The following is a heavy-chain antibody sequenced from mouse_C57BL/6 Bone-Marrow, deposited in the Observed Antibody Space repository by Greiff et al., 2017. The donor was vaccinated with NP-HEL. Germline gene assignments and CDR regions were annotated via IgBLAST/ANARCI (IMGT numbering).Heavy chain of an antibody. J-gene: IGHJ1*03. V-gene: IGHV1-42*01. Sequence: EVQLQQSGPELVKPGASVKISCKASGYSFTGYYMNWVKQSPEKSLEWIGEINPSTGGTTYNQKFKAKATLTVDKSSSTAYMQLKSLTSGDSAVYYCARDYYGSVWYFDVWGTGTTVTVSS. CDR1: GYSFTGYY. D-gene: IGHD1-1*01. CDR3: ARDYYGSVWYFDV. CDR2: INPSTGGT.